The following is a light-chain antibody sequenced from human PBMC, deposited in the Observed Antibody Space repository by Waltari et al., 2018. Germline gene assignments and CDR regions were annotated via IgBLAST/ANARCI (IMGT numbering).Light chain of an antibody. V-gene: IGKV3-15*01. CDR3: QHYNNWRT. CDR1: QSISSN. J-gene: IGKJ1*01. CDR2: GAS. Sequence: DIVMTQSPATLSVSPGERVALSCRASQSISSNLAWYQQKPGQAPRLLMYGASIRATGIPARFSGSGSGKELNIKIRRMKYEDFAVYYCQHYNNWRTFGKGTKVEF.